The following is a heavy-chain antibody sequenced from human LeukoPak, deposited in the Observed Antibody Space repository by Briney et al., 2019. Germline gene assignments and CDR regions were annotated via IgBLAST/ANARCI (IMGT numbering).Heavy chain of an antibody. Sequence: GGSLRLSCAAFGFTFSNYGMHWVRQAPGKGLEWVAFIRYDGINKYYADSVKGRFTISRDNSKNTLYLQMNSLRAEDTAVYYCGKADGYNYIDYWGQGTLVTVSS. CDR1: GFTFSNYG. J-gene: IGHJ4*02. CDR2: IRYDGINK. V-gene: IGHV3-30*02. D-gene: IGHD5-24*01. CDR3: GKADGYNYIDY.